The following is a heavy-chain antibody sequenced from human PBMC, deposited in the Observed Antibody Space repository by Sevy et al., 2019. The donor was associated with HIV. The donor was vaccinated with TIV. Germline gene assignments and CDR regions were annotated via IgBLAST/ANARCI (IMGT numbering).Heavy chain of an antibody. Sequence: GGSLRLSCAASGFAFSTHAMHGVRQAPGKGLEWVAVISYEGTETFYAASVEGRFTISRDNSKNMLSLQINSLRPEETALYYCAGDGGNRVKWYPLYWGHGTLVTVSS. CDR1: GFAFSTHA. CDR2: ISYEGTET. V-gene: IGHV3-30-3*01. D-gene: IGHD2-2*01. CDR3: AGDGGNRVKWYPLY. J-gene: IGHJ4*01.